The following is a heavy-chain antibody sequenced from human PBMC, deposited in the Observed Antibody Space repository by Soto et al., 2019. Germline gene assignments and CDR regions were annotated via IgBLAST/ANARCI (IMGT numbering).Heavy chain of an antibody. CDR3: ARGGSSDWQVALDI. CDR1: AGSFSHYY. J-gene: IGHJ3*02. Sequence: QVQQQPWGAGLLKPSETLSLTCTVYAGSFSHYYWNWIRQSPGKGREWIGKIKHGGSSSYNPSLRSRVSISVDMSKNQFYLTLSSVTAADTAVYYCARGGSSDWQVALDIWGQGTMVPVSS. D-gene: IGHD6-19*01. CDR2: IKHGGSS. V-gene: IGHV4-34*01.